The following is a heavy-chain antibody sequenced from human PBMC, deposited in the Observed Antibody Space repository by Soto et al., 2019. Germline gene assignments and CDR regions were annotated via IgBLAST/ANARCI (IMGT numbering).Heavy chain of an antibody. CDR3: AKDRGGCSSTSCPPRLFDY. D-gene: IGHD2-2*01. Sequence: PGGSLRLSCAASGFTFNIYAMSWVRQAPGKGLEWVSAISGSGGGTYYADSVKGRFTISRDNSKNTLYLQMNSLRAEDTAVYYCAKDRGGCSSTSCPPRLFDYWGQGTLVTVSS. J-gene: IGHJ4*02. CDR2: ISGSGGGT. CDR1: GFTFNIYA. V-gene: IGHV3-23*01.